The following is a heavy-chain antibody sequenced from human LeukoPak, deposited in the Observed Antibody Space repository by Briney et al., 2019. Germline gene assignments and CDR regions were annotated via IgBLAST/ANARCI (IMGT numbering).Heavy chain of an antibody. CDR3: TSPLRYFGWLPPTGGY. CDR2: INSKAYGGTT. J-gene: IGHJ4*02. D-gene: IGHD3-9*01. CDR1: GFTFGEYA. V-gene: IGHV3-49*04. Sequence: GGALRLSCTASGFTFGEYAMSSVRQAPGKGLEWVGFINSKAYGGTTEYAASVKGRFTISRDDSKRIAYLQMNSLKTEDTAVYYCTSPLRYFGWLPPTGGYWGEGALVTVSS.